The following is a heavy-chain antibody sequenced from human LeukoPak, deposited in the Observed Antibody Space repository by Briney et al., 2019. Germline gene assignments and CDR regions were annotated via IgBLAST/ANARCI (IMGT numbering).Heavy chain of an antibody. Sequence: PSETLSLTCTVSGGSISSGGYYWSWIRQHPGKGLEWIGYIYYSGSTYYNPSLKSRVTISVDTSKNQFSLKLSSVTAADTAVYYCARVFTSGVGYYFDYWGQGTLVTVSS. D-gene: IGHD1-26*01. CDR1: GGSISSGGYY. J-gene: IGHJ4*02. CDR3: ARVFTSGVGYYFDY. CDR2: IYYSGST. V-gene: IGHV4-31*03.